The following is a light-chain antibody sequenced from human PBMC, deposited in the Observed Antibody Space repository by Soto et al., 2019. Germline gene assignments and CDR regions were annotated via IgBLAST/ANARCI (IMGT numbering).Light chain of an antibody. CDR2: GAS. CDR3: QQYNNWPLT. J-gene: IGKJ3*01. Sequence: EIVMTQSPATLSVSPGERATPSCRASQSVSSNLAWYQQKPGQAPRLLIYGASTRATGIPARFSGSGSGTEFTLTISSLQSEDFAVYYCQQYNNWPLTFGPGTKVDIK. CDR1: QSVSSN. V-gene: IGKV3-15*01.